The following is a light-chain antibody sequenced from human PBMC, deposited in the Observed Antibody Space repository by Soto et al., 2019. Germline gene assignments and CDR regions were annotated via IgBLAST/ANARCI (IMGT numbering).Light chain of an antibody. CDR3: QQANSFPIT. Sequence: DIQMTQSPPSVSASVGDRVTITCRASQDVGKRLAWYQQKPGKARTLLIYGASSLQSGVPPRYSGSGYGTDFTLTISSLQPEDFATYYCQQANSFPITFGQGTRLEIK. V-gene: IGKV1-12*01. CDR1: QDVGKR. CDR2: GAS. J-gene: IGKJ5*01.